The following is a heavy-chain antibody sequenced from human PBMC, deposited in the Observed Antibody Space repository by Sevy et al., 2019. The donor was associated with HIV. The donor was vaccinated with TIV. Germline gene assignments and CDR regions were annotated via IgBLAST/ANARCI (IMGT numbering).Heavy chain of an antibody. CDR3: ARGPDYYDSSGYYLAEFYFDY. CDR2: IYSGGST. D-gene: IGHD3-22*01. V-gene: IGHV3-53*01. Sequence: GGSLRLSCAASGFTVSSNYMSWVRQAPGKGLEWVSVIYSGGSTYYADSVKGRFTISRDNSKNTLYLQMNSLRAEYTAVYYCARGPDYYDSSGYYLAEFYFDYWGQGTLVTVSS. J-gene: IGHJ4*02. CDR1: GFTVSSNY.